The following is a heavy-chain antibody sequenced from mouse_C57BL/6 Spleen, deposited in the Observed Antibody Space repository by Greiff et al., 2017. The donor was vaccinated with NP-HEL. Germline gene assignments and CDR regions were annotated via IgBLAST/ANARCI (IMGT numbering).Heavy chain of an antibody. CDR3: ARRSFVYAMDY. CDR1: GYTFTSYW. J-gene: IGHJ4*01. Sequence: VQLQQPGAELVKPGASVKLSCKASGYTFTSYWMHWVKQRPGQGLEWIGMIHPNSGSTNYNEKFKSKATLTVDKSSSTAYMQLSSLTSEDSAVYYCARRSFVYAMDYWGQRTSVTVSS. CDR2: IHPNSGST. V-gene: IGHV1-64*01.